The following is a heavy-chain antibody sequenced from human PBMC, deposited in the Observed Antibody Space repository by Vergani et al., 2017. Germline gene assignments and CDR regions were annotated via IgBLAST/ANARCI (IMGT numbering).Heavy chain of an antibody. Sequence: QVQLQESGPGLVKPSGTLSLTCAVSGGSISSNNRWSWVRQPPGKGLEWIGEIYHSGSTNYNPSLKSRLTISVDKSKNQCSLKLSSVTAADTPVYFCARGGTGDLDYWGQGTLVTVSS. V-gene: IGHV4-4*02. CDR3: ARGGTGDLDY. D-gene: IGHD7-27*01. CDR1: GGSISSNNR. J-gene: IGHJ4*02. CDR2: IYHSGST.